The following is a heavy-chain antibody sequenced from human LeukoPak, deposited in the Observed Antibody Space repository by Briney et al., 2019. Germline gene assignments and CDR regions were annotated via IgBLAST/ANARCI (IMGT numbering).Heavy chain of an antibody. D-gene: IGHD3-10*01. CDR2: IYYSGST. Sequence: SETLSLTCTVSGGSISSGDYYWSWVRQPPGKGLEWIGYIYYSGSTYYNPSLKSRVTISVDTSKNQFSLKLSSVTAADTAVYYCAIFYGSGSPTLDYWGQGTLVTVSS. J-gene: IGHJ4*02. V-gene: IGHV4-30-4*01. CDR1: GGSISSGDYY. CDR3: AIFYGSGSPTLDY.